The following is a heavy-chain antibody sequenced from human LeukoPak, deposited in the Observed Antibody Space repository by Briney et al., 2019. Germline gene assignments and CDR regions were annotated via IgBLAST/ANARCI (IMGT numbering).Heavy chain of an antibody. Sequence: SETLSLTCTVSGGSISSYYWGWFRQPPGKGLEWIGTIYRSGSTYSNPSLKSRLTISVDTSKNQFSLKLNSLTAADTAVYYCARQGGSSSPYYYYYMDVWGKRTSVTVPS. CDR3: ARQGGSSSPYYYYYMDV. CDR1: GGSISSYY. V-gene: IGHV4-39*07. J-gene: IGHJ6*03. D-gene: IGHD6-13*01. CDR2: IYRSGST.